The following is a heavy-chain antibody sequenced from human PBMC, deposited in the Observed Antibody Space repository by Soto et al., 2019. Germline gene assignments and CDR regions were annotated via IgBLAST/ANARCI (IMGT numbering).Heavy chain of an antibody. CDR1: GVTIRGYY. CDR2: IYYTGGT. V-gene: IGHV4-59*08. Sequence: SETLSLTCNVSGVTIRGYYWNWIRQPPGKTLEWIVSIYYTGGTNYNPSLKSRVTISVDTSKNHFSLKLSSVTAADTAVYYCARGYSSSWQQLYYFDYWGQGTLVTVSS. D-gene: IGHD6-13*01. CDR3: ARGYSSSWQQLYYFDY. J-gene: IGHJ4*02.